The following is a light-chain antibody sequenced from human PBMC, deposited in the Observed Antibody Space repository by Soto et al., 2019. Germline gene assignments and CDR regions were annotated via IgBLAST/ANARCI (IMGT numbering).Light chain of an antibody. V-gene: IGKV3-20*01. Sequence: EIVLTQSPGTLSLSPGERATLSCRASQSVSNYLAWYQRKPGQAPRLLNYGASSRATGIPDRFSGSGSGTVFTLTISRLESEDFAVYDCHQDGGSHQTFGQGTKVDIK. CDR3: HQDGGSHQT. J-gene: IGKJ1*01. CDR1: QSVSNY. CDR2: GAS.